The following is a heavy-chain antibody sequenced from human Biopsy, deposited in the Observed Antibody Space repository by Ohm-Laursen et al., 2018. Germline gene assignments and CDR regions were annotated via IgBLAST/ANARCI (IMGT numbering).Heavy chain of an antibody. Sequence: SDTLSLTCSVSGRFVGDYFLSWIRLLPGKRPEWIGYTYYRGTSENNPSLRSRVTTSVDISRNQFFLNMKSVTGADTAVYYCAAFPFSGGPAFDIWGQGTTVIVSS. D-gene: IGHD2/OR15-2a*01. CDR2: TYYRGTS. J-gene: IGHJ3*02. CDR1: GRFVGDYF. V-gene: IGHV4-59*02. CDR3: AAFPFSGGPAFDI.